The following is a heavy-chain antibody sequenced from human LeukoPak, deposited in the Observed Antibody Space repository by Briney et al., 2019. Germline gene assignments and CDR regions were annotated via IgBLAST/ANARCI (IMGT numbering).Heavy chain of an antibody. V-gene: IGHV4-30-4*01. Sequence: SETLSLTCTVSGGSISSGDYYWSWIRQPPGKGLEWIGYIYYSGSTYYNPSLKSRVTISVDTSKNQFSLKLSSVTAADTAVYYCARVVGGVLMVCHALDGMDVWGQGTTVTVSS. CDR3: ARVVGGVLMVCHALDGMDV. CDR2: IYYSGST. CDR1: GGSISSGDYY. D-gene: IGHD2-8*01. J-gene: IGHJ6*02.